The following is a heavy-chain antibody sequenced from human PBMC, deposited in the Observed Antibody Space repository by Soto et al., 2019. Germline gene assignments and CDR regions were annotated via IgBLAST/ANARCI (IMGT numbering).Heavy chain of an antibody. Sequence: LSLTCTVSGGSINSGGSNWNWIRQRPGEGLEWIGYITYRGTTYSIPSLKSRVTMSVDTSKNQFSLKLSSVSAADTAVYYCARDSGESLRFFDYWGQGAPVTVSS. V-gene: IGHV4-31*03. CDR2: ITYRGTT. J-gene: IGHJ4*02. CDR1: GGSINSGGSN. CDR3: ARDSGESLRFFDY. D-gene: IGHD3-10*01.